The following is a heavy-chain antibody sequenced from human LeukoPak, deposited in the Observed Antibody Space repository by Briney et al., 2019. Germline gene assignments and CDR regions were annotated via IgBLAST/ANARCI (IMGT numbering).Heavy chain of an antibody. CDR3: ARDFCSSTSCYTRGLDY. D-gene: IGHD2-2*02. J-gene: IGHJ4*02. Sequence: PGGSLRLSCAASGFTFSSYWMSWVRQAPGKGLEWVANIKQDGSEKYYVDSVKGRFTISGDNAKNSLYLQMNSLRAEDTAVYYCARDFCSSTSCYTRGLDYWGQGTLVTVSS. CDR2: IKQDGSEK. CDR1: GFTFSSYW. V-gene: IGHV3-7*01.